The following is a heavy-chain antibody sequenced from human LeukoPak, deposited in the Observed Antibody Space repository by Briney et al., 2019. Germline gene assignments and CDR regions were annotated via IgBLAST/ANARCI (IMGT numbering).Heavy chain of an antibody. D-gene: IGHD3-10*01. J-gene: IGHJ4*02. Sequence: GGSLRLSCAASGFTFSSYGMHWVRQAPGKGLEWVTFIRYDGSNKYYADSVKGRFTISRDNAKNSLYLQMNSLRAEDTALYYCAKEIYGSGSYYDYWGQGTLVTVSS. CDR1: GFTFSSYG. CDR2: IRYDGSNK. CDR3: AKEIYGSGSYYDY. V-gene: IGHV3-30*02.